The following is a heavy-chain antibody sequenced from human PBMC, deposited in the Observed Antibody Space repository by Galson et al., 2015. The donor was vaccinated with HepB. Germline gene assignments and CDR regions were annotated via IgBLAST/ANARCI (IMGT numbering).Heavy chain of an antibody. D-gene: IGHD6-19*01. V-gene: IGHV3-21*01. J-gene: IGHJ5*02. Sequence: SLRLSCAASGFTFSSYSMNWVRQAPGKGLEWVSSISSSSSYIYYADSVKGRFTISRDNAKNSLYLQMNSLRAEDTAVYYCAILPFIAVAGNWFDPWGQGTLVTVSS. CDR3: AILPFIAVAGNWFDP. CDR1: GFTFSSYS. CDR2: ISSSSSYI.